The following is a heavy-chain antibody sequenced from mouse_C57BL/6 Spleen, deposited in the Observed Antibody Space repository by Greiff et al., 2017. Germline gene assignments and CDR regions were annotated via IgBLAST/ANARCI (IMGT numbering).Heavy chain of an antibody. CDR3: AKNGGKGNYFDY. Sequence: VKLMESGPGLVQPSQSLSITCTVSGFSFTSYGVHWVRQSPGKGLEWLGVIWSGGSTDYNAAFMSRLSITKDNSKSQVFFKMNSMQADDTAIYYCAKNGGKGNYFDYWGQGTTLTVSS. D-gene: IGHD2-1*01. J-gene: IGHJ2*01. V-gene: IGHV2-5*01. CDR2: IWSGGST. CDR1: GFSFTSYG.